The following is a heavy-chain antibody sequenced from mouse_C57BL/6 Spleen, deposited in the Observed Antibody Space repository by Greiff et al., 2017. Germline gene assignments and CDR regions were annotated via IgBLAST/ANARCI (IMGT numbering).Heavy chain of an antibody. V-gene: IGHV1-15*01. J-gene: IGHJ2*01. Sequence: QVQLQQSGAELVRPGASVTLSCKASGYTFTDYEMHWVKQTPVRGLEWIGVIDPETGGTAYNQKFKGKAILTADKSSSTAYMELRSLTSEDSAVYYCTRDFGKGYWGQGTTLTVSS. CDR1: GYTFTDYE. D-gene: IGHD4-1*01. CDR3: TRDFGKGY. CDR2: IDPETGGT.